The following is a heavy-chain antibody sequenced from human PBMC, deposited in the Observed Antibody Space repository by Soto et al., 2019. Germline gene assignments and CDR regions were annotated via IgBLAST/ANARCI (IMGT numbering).Heavy chain of an antibody. V-gene: IGHV3-30*18. CDR2: ISYDGSNT. Sequence: VQLVESGGGVVQPGRSLRLSCVASGFTFSSYGMHWVRQAPGKGLEWVAIISYDGSNTYYADSVKGRFTISRDNSKNTLYLQMNSLRAEDTSVYYCAKEGGLSGSYYISSSYYFDCWGHGTLVTVSS. J-gene: IGHJ4*01. CDR3: AKEGGLSGSYYISSSYYFDC. D-gene: IGHD1-26*01. CDR1: GFTFSSYG.